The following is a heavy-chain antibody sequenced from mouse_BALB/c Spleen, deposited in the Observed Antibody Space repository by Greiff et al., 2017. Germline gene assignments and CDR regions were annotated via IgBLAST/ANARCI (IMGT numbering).Heavy chain of an antibody. V-gene: IGHV1S81*02. Sequence: VQLQQPGAELVKPGASVKLSCKASGYTFTSYWMHWVKQRPGQGLEWIGEINPSNGRTNYNEKFKSKATLTVDKSSSTAYMQLSSLTSEDSAVYYCATGGITTVVATPHWGQGTTLTVSS. CDR2: INPSNGRT. CDR3: ATGGITTVVATPH. D-gene: IGHD1-1*01. CDR1: GYTFTSYW. J-gene: IGHJ2*01.